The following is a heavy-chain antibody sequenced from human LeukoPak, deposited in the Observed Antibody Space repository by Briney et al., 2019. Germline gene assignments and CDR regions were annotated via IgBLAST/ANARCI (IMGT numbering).Heavy chain of an antibody. CDR1: GFTFRIYA. J-gene: IGHJ4*02. D-gene: IGHD3-22*01. CDR2: ISDSGGSR. Sequence: GGSLRLSCAASGFTFRIYAMSWVRQAPGKALEWVSVISDSGGSRYHADSVKGRFTISRDNSKNTLYLQMNSLRAEDTAVYYCAKRDDSSGYYYLPYFDYWGQGTLVTVSS. CDR3: AKRDDSSGYYYLPYFDY. V-gene: IGHV3-23*01.